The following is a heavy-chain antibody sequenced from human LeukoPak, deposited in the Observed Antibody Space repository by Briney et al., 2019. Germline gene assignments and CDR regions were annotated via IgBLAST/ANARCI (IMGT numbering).Heavy chain of an antibody. Sequence: SETLSLTCTVSGVSISSGGYFWSWIRQPAGKGLEWIGRFYVSGSTNYNPSLQSRVTISVDTSKNQFSLKLSSVTAADTAVYYCARDRGYYDYDYWGQGTLVTVSS. J-gene: IGHJ4*02. D-gene: IGHD3-16*01. CDR3: ARDRGYYDYDY. CDR1: GVSISSGGYF. CDR2: FYVSGST. V-gene: IGHV4-61*02.